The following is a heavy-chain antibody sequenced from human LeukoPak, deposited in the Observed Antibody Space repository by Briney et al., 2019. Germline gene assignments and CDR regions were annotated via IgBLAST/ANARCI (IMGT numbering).Heavy chain of an antibody. V-gene: IGHV4-34*01. J-gene: IGHJ4*02. D-gene: IGHD6-6*01. CDR3: ARVAGYSSSSTRSYYFDY. Sequence: SETLSLTCAVYGGSFSGYYWSWIRQPPGKGLEWIGEINHSGSTNYNPSLKSRVTISVDTSKNQFSLKLSSVTAADTAVYYCARVAGYSSSSTRSYYFDYWGQGTLVTLSS. CDR2: INHSGST. CDR1: GGSFSGYY.